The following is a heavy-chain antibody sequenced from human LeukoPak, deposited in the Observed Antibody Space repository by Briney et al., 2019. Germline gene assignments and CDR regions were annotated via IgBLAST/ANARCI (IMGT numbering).Heavy chain of an antibody. CDR2: IKQDGSEK. CDR3: ARVQGDVPAAIGLDY. Sequence: GGSLRLSCAASGFTFSSYAMSWVRQAPGKGLEWVANIKQDGSEKYYVDSVKGRFTISRDNAKNSLYLQMNSLRAEDTAVYYCARVQGDVPAAIGLDYWGQGTLVTVSS. D-gene: IGHD2-2*02. CDR1: GFTFSSYA. V-gene: IGHV3-7*01. J-gene: IGHJ4*02.